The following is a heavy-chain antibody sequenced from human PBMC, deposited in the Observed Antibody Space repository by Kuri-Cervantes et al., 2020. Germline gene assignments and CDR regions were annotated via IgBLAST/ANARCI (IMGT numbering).Heavy chain of an antibody. J-gene: IGHJ3*02. Sequence: SVKVSCKASGGTFSSYAISWVRQAPGQGLEWMGGIIPSFGTANYAQKFQGRVTITRDTSASTAYMGLSSLRSEDTAVYYCAGPSCDGSCYEDLDAFDIWGQGTMVTVSS. CDR1: GGTFSSYA. CDR2: IIPSFGTA. D-gene: IGHD2-15*01. CDR3: AGPSCDGSCYEDLDAFDI. V-gene: IGHV1-69*05.